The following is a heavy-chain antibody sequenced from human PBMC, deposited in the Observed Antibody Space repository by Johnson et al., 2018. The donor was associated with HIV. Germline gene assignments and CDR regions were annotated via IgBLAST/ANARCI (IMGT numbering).Heavy chain of an antibody. CDR3: ARESGGSHYVYAFDI. V-gene: IGHV3-20*04. CDR2: INWTGGST. D-gene: IGHD2-15*01. CDR1: GFTFDEYG. J-gene: IGHJ3*02. Sequence: VQLVESGGGVVRPGGSLRLSCAVSGFTFDEYGMSWVRQPPGKGLEWVSGINWTGGSTGYAASVKGRFTISRDNAKNSLYLQMNSLRAEDTAVYYCARESGGSHYVYAFDIWGQGTMVTVSS.